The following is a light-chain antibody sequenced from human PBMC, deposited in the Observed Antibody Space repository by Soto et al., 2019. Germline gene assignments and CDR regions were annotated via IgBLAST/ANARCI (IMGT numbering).Light chain of an antibody. CDR2: DAS. Sequence: DIQMTQSPSSLSASVGDRVTIPCQASQDVSNHLNWYQQKPGKAPKLLIYDASNLEAGVPSRFSGSGSGTYFSFTISSLQPEDVATYYCQQYDNLRLTFGGGTKVDIK. V-gene: IGKV1-33*01. CDR3: QQYDNLRLT. J-gene: IGKJ4*01. CDR1: QDVSNH.